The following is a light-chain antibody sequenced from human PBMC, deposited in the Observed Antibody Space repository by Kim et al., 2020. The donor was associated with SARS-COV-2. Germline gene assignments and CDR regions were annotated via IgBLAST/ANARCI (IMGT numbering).Light chain of an antibody. Sequence: DIQLTQAPSSLSASVGDRVTITCRATQNITTYLNWYQQRPGKAPKLLIYDASHLETGVPSRFSGGGLGTDFTLTIRSLQPEDIATYYCQQYDDLPGTFGQGTKVDIK. J-gene: IGKJ1*01. CDR2: DAS. CDR3: QQYDDLPGT. V-gene: IGKV1-33*01. CDR1: QNITTY.